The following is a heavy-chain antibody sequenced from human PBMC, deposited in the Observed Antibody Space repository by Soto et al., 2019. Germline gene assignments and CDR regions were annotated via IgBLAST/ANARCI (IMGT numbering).Heavy chain of an antibody. CDR3: ARGQGEYCSRGSCYANYYYNGMDV. CDR1: GYTFTSYG. J-gene: IGHJ6*02. V-gene: IGHV1-18*01. D-gene: IGHD2-15*01. Sequence: GASVKVSCKASGYTFTSYGITWVRQAPGQGLEWMGWISAHDGHTNSAQKLQDRVTMTTDTITSTAYMDLRSLRSDDTAVYYCARGQGEYCSRGSCYANYYYNGMDVWGQGTTVTVSS. CDR2: ISAHDGHT.